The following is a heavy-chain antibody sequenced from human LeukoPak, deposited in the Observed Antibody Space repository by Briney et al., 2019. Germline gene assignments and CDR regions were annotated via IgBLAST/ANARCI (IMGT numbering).Heavy chain of an antibody. V-gene: IGHV4-59*08. J-gene: IGHJ4*02. CDR3: ARHGRMVIMSKFSTGIDQ. CDR1: AGSISNYF. CDR2: IYYTGMT. D-gene: IGHD2-8*01. Sequence: SETLSLTCTVPAGSISNYFGSWIRQPPGKGLEWIGYIYYTGMTNSNPSLKSRVTISMDTSKNQFSLNLRSVTAADTATYYCARHGRMVIMSKFSTGIDQWGQGTLVTVS.